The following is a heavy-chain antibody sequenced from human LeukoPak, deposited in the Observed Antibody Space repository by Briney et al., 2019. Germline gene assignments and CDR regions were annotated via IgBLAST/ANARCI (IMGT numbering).Heavy chain of an antibody. V-gene: IGHV3-30-3*01. CDR3: ARDYPWGTGGCDP. CDR2: ISYDGGTK. Sequence: PGRSLRLSCAASGFTFSNDAMHWVRQSPGKGLEWVADISYDGGTKYYADSLKGRFTISRDNSKNTLYLPMNSERAEDRAVYYCARDYPWGTGGCDPWGQGTLVTVSS. J-gene: IGHJ5*02. CDR1: GFTFSNDA. D-gene: IGHD3-16*01.